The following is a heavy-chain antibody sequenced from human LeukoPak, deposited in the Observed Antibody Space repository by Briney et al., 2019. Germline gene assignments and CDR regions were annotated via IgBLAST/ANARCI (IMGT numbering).Heavy chain of an antibody. V-gene: IGHV3-53*01. Sequence: GGSLRLSCAASGFTVSSNYMSWVRQAPGKGLEWVSVIYSGGSTYYADSVKGRFTISRDNSKNTLYLQMNSLRAEDTAVYYCARDYYGSGSYYIKINWFDPWGQGTLVTVSS. D-gene: IGHD3-10*01. J-gene: IGHJ5*02. CDR3: ARDYYGSGSYYIKINWFDP. CDR2: IYSGGST. CDR1: GFTVSSNY.